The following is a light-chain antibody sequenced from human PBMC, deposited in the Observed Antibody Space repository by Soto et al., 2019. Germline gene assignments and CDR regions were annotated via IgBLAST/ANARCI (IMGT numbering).Light chain of an antibody. J-gene: IGKJ5*01. CDR3: QQYGSSPIT. Sequence: EIVFTQXPCTRSXXXXXXAXXXFXXSQSVSSSYLAWYQQKPGQAPRLLIYGASSRATGIPDRFSGSGSGTDFTLTISRLEPEDFAVYYCQQYGSSPITFGQGTRLEIK. CDR2: GAS. CDR1: QSVSSSY. V-gene: IGKV3-20*01.